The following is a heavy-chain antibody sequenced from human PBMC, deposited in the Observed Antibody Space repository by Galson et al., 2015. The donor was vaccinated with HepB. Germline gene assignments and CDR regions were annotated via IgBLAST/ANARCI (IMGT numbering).Heavy chain of an antibody. J-gene: IGHJ6*02. CDR3: NKGSGELYYYGMDV. CDR1: GFTFGDYA. Sequence: LRLSCAASGFTFGDYAMSWFRQAPGKGLEWVGFIRSKAYGGATEYAASVKGRFIISRDDSKSIAYLQMNSLKTEDTAVYYCNKGSGELYYYGMDVWGQGTTVTVSS. V-gene: IGHV3-49*03. D-gene: IGHD3-10*01. CDR2: IRSKAYGGAT.